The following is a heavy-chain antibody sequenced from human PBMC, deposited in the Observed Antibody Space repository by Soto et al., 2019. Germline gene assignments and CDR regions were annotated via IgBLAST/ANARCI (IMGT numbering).Heavy chain of an antibody. D-gene: IGHD3-10*01. J-gene: IGHJ6*02. CDR2: IYYSGST. V-gene: IGHV4-59*01. Sequence: SETLSLTCTVSGGSISSYYWSWIRQPPGKGLEWIGYIYYSGSTNYNPSLKSRVTISVDTSKNQFSLKLSSVTAADTAVYYCARDMVRGVNGMVVWGQGTTVTVSS. CDR1: GGSISSYY. CDR3: ARDMVRGVNGMVV.